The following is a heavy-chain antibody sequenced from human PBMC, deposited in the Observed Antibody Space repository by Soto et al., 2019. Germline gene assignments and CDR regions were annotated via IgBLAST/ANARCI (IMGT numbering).Heavy chain of an antibody. CDR2: ITWHSGTI. J-gene: IGHJ6*03. CDR3: AKEMITFGDFNYYYMDV. CDR1: GFTFDQYT. Sequence: EVQLVESGGGLVQPGRSLRLGCAASGFTFDQYTMHWVRQAPGKGLEWVSSITWHSGTIGYADSVKGRFTISRDNAKNSLYLQMNILRGEDTALYYCAKEMITFGDFNYYYMDVWGNGTTVTVSS. V-gene: IGHV3-9*01. D-gene: IGHD3-16*01.